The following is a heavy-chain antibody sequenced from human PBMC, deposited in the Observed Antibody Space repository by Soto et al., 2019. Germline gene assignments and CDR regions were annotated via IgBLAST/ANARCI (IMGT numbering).Heavy chain of an antibody. D-gene: IGHD3-9*01. CDR3: ARVITYDILTGYYQTYYFDY. CDR1: GYTFTSYG. V-gene: IGHV1-18*04. J-gene: IGHJ4*02. Sequence: ASVKVSCKASGYTFTSYGISWVRQAPGQGLEWMGWISAYNGNTNYAQKLQGRVTMTTDTSTSTAYMELRSLRSDDTAVYYCARVITYDILTGYYQTYYFDYWGQGTLVTVSS. CDR2: ISAYNGNT.